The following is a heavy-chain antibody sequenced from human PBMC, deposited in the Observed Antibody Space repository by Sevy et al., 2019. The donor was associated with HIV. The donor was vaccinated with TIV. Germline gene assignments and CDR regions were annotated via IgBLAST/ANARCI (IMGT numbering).Heavy chain of an antibody. CDR1: GFTFSDYY. CDR3: ARVPEEQLVPYLDY. D-gene: IGHD6-6*01. J-gene: IGHJ4*02. CDR2: ISSSGSTI. Sequence: GGSLRLSCAASGFTFSDYYMSWIRQAPGKGLEWVSYISSSGSTIYYADSVKGRFTISRDNAKNSLYLQMNSLRAEDTAVYYCARVPEEQLVPYLDYWGQGPLVTVSS. V-gene: IGHV3-11*01.